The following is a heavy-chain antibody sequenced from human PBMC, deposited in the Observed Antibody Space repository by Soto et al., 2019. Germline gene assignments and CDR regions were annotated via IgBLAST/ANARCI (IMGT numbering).Heavy chain of an antibody. CDR2: TYYRSKWYN. Sequence: SQTLSLTCAISGDSVSSNRAAWNWIRQSPSRGLEWLGRTYYRSKWYNDYAVSVKSRITINPDTSKNQFSLQLNSVTPEDTAVYYCSRAWGFSSGWYGSFSYWGQGTLVTVSS. D-gene: IGHD6-19*01. CDR3: SRAWGFSSGWYGSFSY. J-gene: IGHJ4*02. V-gene: IGHV6-1*01. CDR1: GDSVSSNRAA.